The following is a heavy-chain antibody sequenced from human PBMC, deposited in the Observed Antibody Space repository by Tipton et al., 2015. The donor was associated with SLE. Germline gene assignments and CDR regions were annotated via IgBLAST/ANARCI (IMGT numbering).Heavy chain of an antibody. CDR1: GGSISSGSYY. V-gene: IGHV4-61*02. Sequence: TLSLTCTVSGGSISSGSYYWNWIRHPAGKGLEWIGRIYSSGSTNYNPSLKSRVTISVDTSNNQFSLRPSSVTAADTAVYYCARVFPAPSDLEWLLYWYFDLWGRGTLVTVSS. CDR2: IYSSGST. D-gene: IGHD3-3*01. J-gene: IGHJ2*01. CDR3: ARVFPAPSDLEWLLYWYFDL.